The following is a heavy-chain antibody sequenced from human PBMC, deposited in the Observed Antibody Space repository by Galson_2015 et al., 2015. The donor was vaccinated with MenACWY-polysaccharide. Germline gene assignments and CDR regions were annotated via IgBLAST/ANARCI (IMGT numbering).Heavy chain of an antibody. J-gene: IGHJ4*02. CDR2: IRYDGSNK. V-gene: IGHV3-30*02. CDR3: AKRSWQWLDAKTLQDFDY. D-gene: IGHD6-19*01. Sequence: SLRLSCAASGFTFSSYGMHWVRQAPGKGLEWVAFIRYDGSNKYYADSVKGRFTISRDNSKNTLYLQMNSLRAEDTAVYYCAKRSWQWLDAKTLQDFDYWGQGTLVTVSS. CDR1: GFTFSSYG.